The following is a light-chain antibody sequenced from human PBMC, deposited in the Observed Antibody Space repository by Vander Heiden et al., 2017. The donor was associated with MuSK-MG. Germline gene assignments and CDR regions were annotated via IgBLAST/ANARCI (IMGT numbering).Light chain of an antibody. J-gene: IGKJ1*01. CDR1: QSVSSSY. CDR3: QQYGSSSWT. CDR2: GAS. Sequence: EIVLTQSPGTLSLSPGESPTLSCRASQSVSSSYLAWYQQKPGQAPRLLIYGASSSATGIPDRFSGSGSGTDFTLTISRLEPEDFAVYYCQQYGSSSWTFGQGTKVEIK. V-gene: IGKV3-20*01.